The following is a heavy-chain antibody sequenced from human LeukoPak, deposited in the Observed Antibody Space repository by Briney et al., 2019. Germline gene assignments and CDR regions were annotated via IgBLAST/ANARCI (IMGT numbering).Heavy chain of an antibody. CDR3: ASTIAVAGEYSFDY. J-gene: IGHJ4*02. Sequence: ASVKVSFKATGYTFTSYAMHWVRQAPGQRLEWMGGMNAGNGNTKYSQKFQGRVTITRDTSASTAYMELSSLRSEDTAAYSCASTIAVAGEYSFDYWGQGTLVTVSS. D-gene: IGHD6-19*01. CDR1: GYTFTSYA. CDR2: MNAGNGNT. V-gene: IGHV1-3*01.